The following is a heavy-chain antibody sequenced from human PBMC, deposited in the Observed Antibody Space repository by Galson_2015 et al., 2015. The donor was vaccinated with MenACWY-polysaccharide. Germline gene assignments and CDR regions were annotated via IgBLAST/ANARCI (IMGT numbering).Heavy chain of an antibody. J-gene: IGHJ4*02. Sequence: SLRLSCAASGFTFSSYAMSWVRQAAGKGLEWVSSTSGSDGSTYYADSVKGRFTISRDNSKNTLYLQMNYLRAEDTAVYYCAKGHTDRNGYYYFDYWAREPWSPSPQ. D-gene: IGHD3-22*01. CDR3: AKGHTDRNGYYYFDY. CDR2: TSGSDGST. CDR1: GFTFSSYA. V-gene: IGHV3-23*01.